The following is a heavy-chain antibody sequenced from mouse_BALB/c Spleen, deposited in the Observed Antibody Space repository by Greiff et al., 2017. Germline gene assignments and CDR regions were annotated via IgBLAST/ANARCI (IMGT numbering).Heavy chain of an antibody. D-gene: IGHD2-4*01. CDR2: ISNGGGST. V-gene: IGHV5-12-2*01. CDR3: ARHGGYYDPAWFAY. J-gene: IGHJ3*01. Sequence: EVKLVESGGGLVQPGGSLKLSCAASGFTFSSYTMSWVRQTPEKRLEWVAYISNGGGSTYYPDTVKGRFTISRDNAKNTLYLQMSSLKSEDTAMYYCARHGGYYDPAWFAYWGQGTLVTVSA. CDR1: GFTFSSYT.